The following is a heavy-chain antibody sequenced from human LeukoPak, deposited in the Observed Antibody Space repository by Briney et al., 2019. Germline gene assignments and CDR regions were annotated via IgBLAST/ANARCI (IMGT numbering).Heavy chain of an antibody. Sequence: ASVKVSCKASGYTFTGYYMHWVRQAPRQGLEWMGWINPNSGGTNYAQKFQGRVTMTRDTSISTAYMELSRLRSDDTAVYYCARERSVRAAAGKNWFDPWGQGTLVTVSS. V-gene: IGHV1-2*02. CDR1: GYTFTGYY. CDR3: ARERSVRAAAGKNWFDP. J-gene: IGHJ5*02. CDR2: INPNSGGT. D-gene: IGHD6-13*01.